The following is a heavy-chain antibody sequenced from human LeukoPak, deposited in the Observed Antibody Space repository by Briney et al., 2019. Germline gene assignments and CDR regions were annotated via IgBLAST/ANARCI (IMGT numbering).Heavy chain of an antibody. CDR1: GGSISSSSYY. D-gene: IGHD6-19*01. V-gene: IGHV4-39*01. Sequence: SETPSLTCTVSGGSISSSSYYWGWIRQPPGKGLEWIGTIYYSGSTYYNPSLKSRVTISVDTSKNQFSLKLSSVTAADTAVYYCASSYSSGWYVFDYWGQGTLVTVSS. J-gene: IGHJ4*02. CDR3: ASSYSSGWYVFDY. CDR2: IYYSGST.